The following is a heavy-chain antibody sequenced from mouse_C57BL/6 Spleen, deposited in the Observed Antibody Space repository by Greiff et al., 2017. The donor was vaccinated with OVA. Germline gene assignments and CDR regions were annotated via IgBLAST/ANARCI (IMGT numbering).Heavy chain of an antibody. Sequence: QVKLQQSGAELVMPGASVKLSCKASGYTFTSYWMNWVKQRPGQGLEWIGEIDPSDSYTTYNQKFKGKSTLTVDKSSSTAYMQLRSLTSEDSAVYYCAGLRHAMDYWGQGTSVTVSS. V-gene: IGHV1-69*01. CDR3: AGLRHAMDY. J-gene: IGHJ4*01. CDR1: GYTFTSYW. CDR2: IDPSDSYT. D-gene: IGHD2-12*01.